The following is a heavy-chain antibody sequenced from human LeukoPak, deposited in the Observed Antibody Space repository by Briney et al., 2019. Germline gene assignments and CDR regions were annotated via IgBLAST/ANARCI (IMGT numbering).Heavy chain of an antibody. CDR1: GFTFSSYA. D-gene: IGHD6-6*01. J-gene: IGHJ5*02. CDR3: ARDQNSSSFANNPFDP. Sequence: PGRSLRLSCAASGFTFSSYATHWVRQAPGKGLEWVAVISYDGSNKYYADSVKGRFTISRDNSKNTLYLQVNSLRAEDTAVYYCARDQNSSSFANNPFDPWGQGTLVTVSS. CDR2: ISYDGSNK. V-gene: IGHV3-30-3*01.